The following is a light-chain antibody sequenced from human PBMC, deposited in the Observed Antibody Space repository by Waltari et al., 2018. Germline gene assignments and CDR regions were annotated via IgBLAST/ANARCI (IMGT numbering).Light chain of an antibody. J-gene: IGKJ4*01. Sequence: DIQLTQSPSTLSASVGDRVTLTCRASQSVKNNLAWYQQTSGKAPKVLVHKASRLETGVPSRFSGSGYGTEFTLTISSLQPDDSATYYCQQYDSLPVIFGGGTKVEIK. CDR1: QSVKNN. CDR2: KAS. V-gene: IGKV1-5*03. CDR3: QQYDSLPVI.